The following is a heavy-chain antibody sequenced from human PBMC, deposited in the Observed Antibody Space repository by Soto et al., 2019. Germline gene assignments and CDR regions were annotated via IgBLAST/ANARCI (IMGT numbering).Heavy chain of an antibody. Sequence: SETLSLTCTVSGGSISSSSDYWGWIRQPPGKGLEWIGSIYYSGSTYYNLSLKSRVTISVDTSKNQFSLKLSSVTAADTAVYYCARSDGRYWGQGTLVTVSS. CDR2: IYYSGST. CDR1: GGSISSSSDY. V-gene: IGHV4-39*07. J-gene: IGHJ4*02. CDR3: ARSDGRY.